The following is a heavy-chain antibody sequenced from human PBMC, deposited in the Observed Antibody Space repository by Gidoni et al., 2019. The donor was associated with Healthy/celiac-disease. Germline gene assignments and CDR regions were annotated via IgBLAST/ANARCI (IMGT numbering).Heavy chain of an antibody. J-gene: IGHJ6*02. CDR1: GFTFSNYA. V-gene: IGHV3-30-3*01. D-gene: IGHD1-7*01. Sequence: QVQLVESGGGVVQPGRSLRLSWAASGFTFSNYAMHWVRQAPGKGLEWVSIISYDGSNKDNADSVKGRFTISRDNSKNTLYLQMNSLRAEDTAVYYCARDRQELRTGYYYYGMDVWGQGTTVTVSS. CDR3: ARDRQELRTGYYYYGMDV. CDR2: ISYDGSNK.